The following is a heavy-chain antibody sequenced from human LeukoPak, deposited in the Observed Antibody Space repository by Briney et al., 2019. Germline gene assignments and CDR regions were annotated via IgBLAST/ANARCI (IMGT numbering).Heavy chain of an antibody. CDR2: INPNSGGT. CDR3: AREGGRNLGEYWFDP. Sequence: ASVKVSCKASGFTFTAYDIHWVRQAPGQGLEWMGQINPNSGGTEYTHNFHGRVSTTRDTSISTVYMELARLTSDDTAVYYCAREGGRNLGEYWFDPWGQGTLVTVSS. CDR1: GFTFTAYD. D-gene: IGHD3-16*01. J-gene: IGHJ5*02. V-gene: IGHV1-2*06.